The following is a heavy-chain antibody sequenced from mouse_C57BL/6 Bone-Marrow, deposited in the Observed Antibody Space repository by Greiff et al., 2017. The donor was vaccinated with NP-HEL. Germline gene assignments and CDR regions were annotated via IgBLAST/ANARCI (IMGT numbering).Heavy chain of an antibody. CDR3: ASSYYGSSWAY. CDR1: GYTFTDYY. V-gene: IGHV1-19*01. Sequence: VQLQQSGPVLVKPGASVKMSCKASGYTFTDYYMNWVKQSHGKSLEWIGVINPYNGGTSYNQKFKGKATLTVGKSSSTAYMELNSLTSEDSAVYYCASSYYGSSWAYWGQGTLVTVSA. J-gene: IGHJ3*01. D-gene: IGHD1-1*01. CDR2: INPYNGGT.